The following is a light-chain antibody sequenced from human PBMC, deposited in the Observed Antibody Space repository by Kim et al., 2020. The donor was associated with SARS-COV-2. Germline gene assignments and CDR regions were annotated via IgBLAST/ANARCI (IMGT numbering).Light chain of an antibody. CDR2: DAS. Sequence: SLSPGDRAPLSCRASQSVSSYLAWYQQRAGQAPRRLIYDASKRATGIPARFSGSGSGTDFTLTINGLEAEDFAVYYCQQRSIGWTFGQGTKVDIK. J-gene: IGKJ1*01. CDR3: QQRSIGWT. CDR1: QSVSSY. V-gene: IGKV3-11*01.